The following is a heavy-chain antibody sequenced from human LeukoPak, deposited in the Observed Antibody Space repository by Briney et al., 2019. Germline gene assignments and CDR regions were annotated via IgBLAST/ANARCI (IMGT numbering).Heavy chain of an antibody. CDR2: INPSGGST. D-gene: IGHD3-3*01. CDR3: ARGGKKYDFWSGYYLYYYYGMDV. CDR1: GYTFTSYY. Sequence: ASVKVSCKASGYTFTSYYMHWVRQAPGQGLEWMGIINPSGGSTSYAQKFQGRVTMTRNTSISTAYMELSSLRSEDTAVYYCARGGKKYDFWSGYYLYYYYGMDVWGQGTTVTVSS. V-gene: IGHV1-46*01. J-gene: IGHJ6*02.